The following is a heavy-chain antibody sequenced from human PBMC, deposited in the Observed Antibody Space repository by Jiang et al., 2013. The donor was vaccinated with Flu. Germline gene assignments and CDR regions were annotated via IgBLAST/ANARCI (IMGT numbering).Heavy chain of an antibody. Sequence: VQLVESGGGVVQPGRSLRLSCAASGFTFSIYSMHWVRQAPGKGLEWVALISYDGSNKYYADSVKGRFTISRDNSKNTLYLEIDNLRPQDTAVYYCASPDHNHLGYFDYWGQGTLVTVSS. CDR2: ISYDGSNK. V-gene: IGHV3-30*04. D-gene: IGHD1-14*01. CDR3: ASPDHNHLGYFDY. J-gene: IGHJ4*02. CDR1: GFTFSIYS.